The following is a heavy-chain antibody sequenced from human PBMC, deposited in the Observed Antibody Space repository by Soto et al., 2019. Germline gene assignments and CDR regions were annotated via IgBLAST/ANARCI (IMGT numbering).Heavy chain of an antibody. J-gene: IGHJ4*02. CDR1: GGTFSSYA. CDR2: IIPVFGTG. D-gene: IGHD5-18*01. Sequence: QVQLVQSGAEVKRPGSSVKVSCKASGGTFSSYAISWVRQAPGQGLEWMGGIIPVFGTGIYAQKLQGRVTITADKSPKTAYRELSSLRYEDTAGYFRARVSGTGGYTSGLDYGGQGTVVTVSS. CDR3: ARVSGTGGYTSGLDY. V-gene: IGHV1-69*06.